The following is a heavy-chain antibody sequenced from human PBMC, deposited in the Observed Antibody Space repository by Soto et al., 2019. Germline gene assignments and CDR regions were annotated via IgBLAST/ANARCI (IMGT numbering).Heavy chain of an antibody. CDR2: MNPNSGNT. Sequence: QVQLVQSGAEVKKPGASVKVSCKASGYTFTSYDINWVRQATGQGLEWMGWMNPNSGNTGYAQKFQGRVNMTRNTSRSRAYMELSSLRSERTAVYYGARERSAAGRGWFDPWGQGTLVTVSS. V-gene: IGHV1-8*01. CDR3: ARERSAAGRGWFDP. D-gene: IGHD6-13*01. CDR1: GYTFTSYD. J-gene: IGHJ5*02.